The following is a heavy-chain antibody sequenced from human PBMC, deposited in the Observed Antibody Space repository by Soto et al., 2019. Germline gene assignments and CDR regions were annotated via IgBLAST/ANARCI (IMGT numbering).Heavy chain of an antibody. CDR3: VKGYWKGDV. CDR1: GFTFSTYA. CDR2: ISGSGGGI. V-gene: IGHV3-23*01. D-gene: IGHD1-1*01. J-gene: IGHJ6*02. Sequence: EVQLLESGGGLVQPGGSLRLSCAASGFTFSTYAMNWVRQAPGNGGGWVSAISGSGGGIHYADSVKGRFTISRDNSKNTLYLQMNSLRDEDTAVYHCVKGYWKGDVWGQGTTVTVSS.